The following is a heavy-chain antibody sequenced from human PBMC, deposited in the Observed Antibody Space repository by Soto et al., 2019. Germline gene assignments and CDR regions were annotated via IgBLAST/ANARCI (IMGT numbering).Heavy chain of an antibody. CDR1: GGTFSSYA. CDR3: ARDIGRVGATSGWFDP. V-gene: IGHV1-69*06. J-gene: IGHJ5*02. CDR2: IIPIFGTA. D-gene: IGHD1-26*01. Sequence: SVKVSCKASGGTFSSYAISWVRQAPGQGLEWMGGIIPIFGTANYAQKFQGRVTITAEKSTSTAYMELSSLRSEDTAVYYCARDIGRVGATSGWFDPGGQGTLVPVS.